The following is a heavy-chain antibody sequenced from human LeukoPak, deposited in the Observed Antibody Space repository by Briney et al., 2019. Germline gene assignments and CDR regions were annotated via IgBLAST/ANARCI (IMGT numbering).Heavy chain of an antibody. CDR1: GFTFSSYA. V-gene: IGHV3-64*01. J-gene: IGHJ4*02. CDR2: ISNNGGST. D-gene: IGHD2-2*01. CDR3: ARGRYSTSWADY. Sequence: AGGSLRLSCAASGFTFSSYAMHWVRQAPGKGLEYVSAISNNGGSTYYANSVKGRFTSSRDNSKNTLYLQMGSLRLEDMAVYFCARGRYSTSWADYWGQGTLVTVSS.